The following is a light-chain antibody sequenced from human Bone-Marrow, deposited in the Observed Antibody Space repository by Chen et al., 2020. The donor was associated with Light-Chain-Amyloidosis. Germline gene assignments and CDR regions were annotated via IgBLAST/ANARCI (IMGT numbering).Light chain of an antibody. J-gene: IGLJ1*01. V-gene: IGLV2-14*01. CDR1: SSDVGGDNH. CDR2: EVT. Sequence: QSALTQPASVPGSPGQSLTISSTGTSSDVGGDNHVSWYQQHPDKAPKLMIYEVTNRPPWVPDRFSGSKSDNTASLTISGLQTEDEADYFCSSYTITNTLVFGSGTRVTVL. CDR3: SSYTITNTLV.